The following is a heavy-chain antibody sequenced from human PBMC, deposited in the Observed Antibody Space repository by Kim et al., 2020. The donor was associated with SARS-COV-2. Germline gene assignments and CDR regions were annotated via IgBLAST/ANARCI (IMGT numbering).Heavy chain of an antibody. D-gene: IGHD5-12*01. V-gene: IGHV5-10-1*01. CDR3: ARARYSLYYGIDV. CDR1: GYNFNSYR. J-gene: IGHJ6*02. Sequence: GESLKISCKGSGYNFNSYRITWVRQMPGKGLEWMGRIDPSDSYTKYSPSFQGHVTISADKSISTAYLQWSSLKASDTAIYYCARARYSLYYGIDVWGQGTTVTVSS. CDR2: IDPSDSYT.